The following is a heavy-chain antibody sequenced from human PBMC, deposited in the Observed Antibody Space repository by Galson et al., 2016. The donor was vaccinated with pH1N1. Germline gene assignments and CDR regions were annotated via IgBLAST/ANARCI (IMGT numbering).Heavy chain of an antibody. Sequence: CAISGDSVSSNSATWNWIRPSPSRGLEWLGRTYYRSKWYNDYAESVKSRIIISPDTSKNQLSLQLNSVTPADTAVCYCARGVIDYDFWSGYQDHAAFDIWGQGTMVIVSS. D-gene: IGHD3-3*01. V-gene: IGHV6-1*01. CDR1: GDSVSSNSAT. J-gene: IGHJ3*02. CDR2: TYYRSKWYN. CDR3: ARGVIDYDFWSGYQDHAAFDI.